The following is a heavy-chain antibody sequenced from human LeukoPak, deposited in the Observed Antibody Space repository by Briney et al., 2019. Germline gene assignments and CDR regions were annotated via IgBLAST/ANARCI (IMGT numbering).Heavy chain of an antibody. V-gene: IGHV3-53*01. D-gene: IGHD3-22*01. CDR2: IYSGGST. J-gene: IGHJ4*02. CDR1: GFTVSSNY. CDR3: ARERHYYDSSGYYSPDYFDY. Sequence: GGSLRLSCAASGFTVSSNYMSWVRQAPGKGLEWVSVIYSGGSTYYADSVKGRFTISRDNSKNTLYLQMNSLRAEDTAVYYCARERHYYDSSGYYSPDYFDYWGQGTLVTVSS.